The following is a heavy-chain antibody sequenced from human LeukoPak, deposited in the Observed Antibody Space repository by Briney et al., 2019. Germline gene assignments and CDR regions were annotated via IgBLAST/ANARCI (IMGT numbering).Heavy chain of an antibody. CDR2: IYYSGST. CDR1: SGSISSTTW. D-gene: IGHD6-13*01. J-gene: IGHJ4*02. V-gene: IGHV4-4*02. Sequence: SGTLSLTCAVSSGSISSTTWWSWVRQPPGKGLEWIGYIYYSGSTNYNPSLKSRVTISVDTSKNQFSLKLSSVTAADTAVYYCARSGIAAAGPPVDYWGQGTLVTVSS. CDR3: ARSGIAAAGPPVDY.